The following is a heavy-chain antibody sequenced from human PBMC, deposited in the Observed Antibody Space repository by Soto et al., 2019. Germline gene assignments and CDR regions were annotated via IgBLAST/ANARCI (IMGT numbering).Heavy chain of an antibody. Sequence: GGSLRLSCAASGFTFSSYAMSCVRQAPWKGLEWVSAISGSGGITYYADSVKGRFTISRDNSKNTLYLQMNSLRAEDTAVYYCAKDWDYYDSSGYLYLGQGTMVTVSS. J-gene: IGHJ4*02. V-gene: IGHV3-23*01. CDR3: AKDWDYYDSSGYLY. CDR2: ISGSGGIT. CDR1: GFTFSSYA. D-gene: IGHD3-22*01.